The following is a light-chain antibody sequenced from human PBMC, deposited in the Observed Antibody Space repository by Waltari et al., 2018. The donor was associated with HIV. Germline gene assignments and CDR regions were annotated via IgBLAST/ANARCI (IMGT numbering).Light chain of an antibody. V-gene: IGKV3-15*01. J-gene: IGKJ1*01. CDR3: QQYNNWPWT. CDR1: QSVASK. Sequence: IVMTQSPATLSVSPGERATLSCRASQSVASKLAWYQQKPGQAPRLLIYGASTRATGIPARFSGGGSGTEFTLTISSLQSEDFAVYYCQQYNNWPWTFGQGTRVEIK. CDR2: GAS.